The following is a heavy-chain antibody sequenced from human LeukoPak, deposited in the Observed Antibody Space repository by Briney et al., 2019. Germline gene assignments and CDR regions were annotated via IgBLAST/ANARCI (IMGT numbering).Heavy chain of an antibody. CDR1: GFSFSHAW. CDR2: IQSETDGGAT. D-gene: IGHD6-19*01. J-gene: IGHJ4*02. CDR3: TTSPQWLEN. Sequence: GGSLRLSCAASGFSFSHAWMTWVRQAPGKGLEWIGRIQSETDGGATDYAAPVKGRFTISRDDSKNMLYLQMNSLKNEDTAVYYCTTSPQWLENWGQGTLVTVSP. V-gene: IGHV3-15*01.